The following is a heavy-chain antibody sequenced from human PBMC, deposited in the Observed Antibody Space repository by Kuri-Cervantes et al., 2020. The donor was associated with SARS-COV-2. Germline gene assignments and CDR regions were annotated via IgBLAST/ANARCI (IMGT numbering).Heavy chain of an antibody. CDR2: INPDGSYT. CDR1: GFTFSGHW. D-gene: IGHD1-1*01. V-gene: IGHV3-74*01. Sequence: GESLKISCAASGFTFSGHWIHWVRQAPGKGLVWVSRINPDGSYTNNADSAKGRFTLSRDNAKNMLFLQMNSLRAEDTAVYYCVRDGDHWNFDYWGQGTLVTVSS. J-gene: IGHJ4*02. CDR3: VRDGDHWNFDY.